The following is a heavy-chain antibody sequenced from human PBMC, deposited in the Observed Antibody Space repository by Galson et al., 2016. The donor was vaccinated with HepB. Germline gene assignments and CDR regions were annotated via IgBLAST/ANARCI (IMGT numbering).Heavy chain of an antibody. D-gene: IGHD6-13*01. CDR2: INHSGST. CDR3: GKELTDTSWFYVMDV. Sequence: SETLSLTCAVYGGSLSGYYWSWVRQPPGKGLEWIGEINHSGSTNYNPSLESRITISVDTSKNQFSLNLSSVTAADTAVYYCGKELTDTSWFYVMDVWGQGTTVTGS. CDR1: GGSLSGYY. J-gene: IGHJ6*02. V-gene: IGHV4-34*01.